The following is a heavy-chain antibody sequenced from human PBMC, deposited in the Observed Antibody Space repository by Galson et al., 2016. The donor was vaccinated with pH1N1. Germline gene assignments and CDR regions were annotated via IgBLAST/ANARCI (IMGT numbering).Heavy chain of an antibody. Sequence: QSGAEVKKPGESLKISCKGSGSSFTRYWIGWVRQMPGKGLEWMGIIYPGDSDTRYSPSFQGQVTISADKSTSTAYLQWSSLKASDTAIYYCARYAVTYYYDSSGYPDWYFDLWGRGTLVTVSS. CDR3: ARYAVTYYYDSSGYPDWYFDL. CDR2: IYPGDSDT. V-gene: IGHV5-51*03. CDR1: GSSFTRYW. J-gene: IGHJ2*01. D-gene: IGHD3-22*01.